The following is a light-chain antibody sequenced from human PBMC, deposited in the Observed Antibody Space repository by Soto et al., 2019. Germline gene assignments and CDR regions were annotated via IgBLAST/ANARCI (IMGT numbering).Light chain of an antibody. CDR2: EGS. CDR1: SSDVGSYNL. Sequence: QSALTQPASVSGSPGQSITISCTGTSSDVGSYNLVSWYQQHPGKAPKLMIYEGSKRPSGVSNRFSGSKSGNTASLTISGLQAEDEADYYCCSYAGSSPYVVFGAGTQLTVL. V-gene: IGLV2-23*01. J-gene: IGLJ2*01. CDR3: CSYAGSSPYVV.